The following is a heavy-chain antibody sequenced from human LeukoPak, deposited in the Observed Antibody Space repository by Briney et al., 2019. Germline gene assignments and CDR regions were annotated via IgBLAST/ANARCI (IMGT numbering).Heavy chain of an antibody. CDR1: GGSFSGYY. V-gene: IGHV4-34*01. CDR2: INHSGST. Sequence: PSETLSLTCAVYGGSFSGYYWSWIRQPPGKGLEWIGVINHSGSTNYNPDLKSRVTISVDTSKNQFSLKLSSVTAADTAVYYCARGPDGSGSYYWYYYYYGMDVWGQGTTVTVSS. J-gene: IGHJ6*02. D-gene: IGHD3-10*01. CDR3: ARGPDGSGSYYWYYYYYGMDV.